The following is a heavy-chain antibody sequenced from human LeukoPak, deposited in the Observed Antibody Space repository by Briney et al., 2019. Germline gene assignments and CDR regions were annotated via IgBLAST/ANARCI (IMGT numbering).Heavy chain of an antibody. J-gene: IGHJ4*02. Sequence: GGSLRLSCAASGFMFSDYDMSWIRQAPGKGLEWLSYTNSNGSTVYYADSVKGRFNISRDNAKNSLYLQMNSLRGKHTAVYCCARDGFGYWGQGSLVAVSS. V-gene: IGHV3-11*01. CDR2: TNSNGSTV. CDR1: GFMFSDYD. CDR3: ARDGFGY.